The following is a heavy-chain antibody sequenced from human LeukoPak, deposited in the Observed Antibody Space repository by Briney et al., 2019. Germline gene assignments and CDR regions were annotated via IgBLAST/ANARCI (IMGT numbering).Heavy chain of an antibody. V-gene: IGHV3-64*02. CDR2: ITSNGGFT. J-gene: IGHJ4*02. CDR3: AKDRSAGVRASPMDY. CDR1: GFTFSTYT. Sequence: GGSLRLSCAASGFTFSTYTMHWVRQAPGKGLEYVSTITSNGGFTYYADSVKGRFTISRDNSKNTLYLQMGSLRAEDMAVYYCAKDRSAGVRASPMDYWGQGTLVTVSP. D-gene: IGHD3-10*01.